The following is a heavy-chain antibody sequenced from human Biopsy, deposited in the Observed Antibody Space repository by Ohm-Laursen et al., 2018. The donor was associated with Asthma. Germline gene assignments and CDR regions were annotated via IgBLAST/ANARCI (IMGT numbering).Heavy chain of an antibody. CDR1: GYTFIGYH. Sequence: SVKVSCKTSGYTFIGYHIHWVRQAPGQGREWMGRINPNSGGTNYAQKFQGRVTMTSDTSISTAYMELSRLRSDDTALYYCARGQKSPGDRWFDPWGQGTLVAVSS. CDR2: INPNSGGT. V-gene: IGHV1-2*06. J-gene: IGHJ5*02. CDR3: ARGQKSPGDRWFDP. D-gene: IGHD7-27*01.